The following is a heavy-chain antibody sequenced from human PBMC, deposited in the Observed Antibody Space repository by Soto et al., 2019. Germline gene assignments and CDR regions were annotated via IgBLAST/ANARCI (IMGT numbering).Heavy chain of an antibody. CDR2: ISYDGSNK. J-gene: IGHJ4*02. V-gene: IGHV3-30-3*01. D-gene: IGHD2-8*01. CDR3: ARDGTNGWNDF. CDR1: GFTFSSYA. Sequence: GGSLRLSCAASGFTFSSYAMHWVRQAPGKGLEWVAVISYDGSNKYYADSVKGRFTISRDNSKNTLYLQMNSLRAEDTAVYYCARDGTNGWNDFWAQGNLVTVSS.